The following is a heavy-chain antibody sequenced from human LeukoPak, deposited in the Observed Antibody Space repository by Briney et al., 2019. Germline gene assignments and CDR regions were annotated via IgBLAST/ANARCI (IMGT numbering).Heavy chain of an antibody. CDR2: IWSDGTNK. Sequence: GGSLRLSCAASGFTFSRYGMHWVRQAPGKGLEWVAVIWSDGTNKYYADSVKGRFSISRDDSQKRVFLQMNSLRAEDTAVYYCARDAQRGFDYSNSLQYWGQGALVTVSS. D-gene: IGHD4-11*01. CDR3: ARDAQRGFDYSNSLQY. CDR1: GFTFSRYG. V-gene: IGHV3-33*01. J-gene: IGHJ4*02.